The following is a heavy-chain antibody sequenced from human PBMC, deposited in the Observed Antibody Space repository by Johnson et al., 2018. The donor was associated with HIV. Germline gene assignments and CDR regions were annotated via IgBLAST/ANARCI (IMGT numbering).Heavy chain of an antibody. Sequence: VQLVESGGGVVQPGRFLRLSCAASGFTFSNYAMHWVRLAPGKGLQWVAVMSYNRGKKYYADPVKGRFTISRDNSKNTLYRQMNSLRAEEPAVYYCARVASIALRPDALDIWGQGTMVTVSS. V-gene: IGHV3-30*04. CDR1: GFTFSNYA. D-gene: IGHD6-6*01. CDR3: ARVASIALRPDALDI. CDR2: MSYNRGKK. J-gene: IGHJ3*02.